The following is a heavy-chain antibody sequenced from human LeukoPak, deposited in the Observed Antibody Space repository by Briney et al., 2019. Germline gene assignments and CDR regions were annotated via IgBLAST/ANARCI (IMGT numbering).Heavy chain of an antibody. CDR1: GFTYSHNG. CDR3: AKFSTPTPNGYYYYMDV. V-gene: IGHV3-23*01. Sequence: GGSLRLSCVASGFTYSHNGMHWVRQAPGKGLEWVSAISGSGGSTYYADSVKGRFTISRDNSKNTLYLQMNSLRAEDTAVYYCAKFSTPTPNGYYYYMDVWGKGTTVTVSS. CDR2: ISGSGGST. D-gene: IGHD2/OR15-2a*01. J-gene: IGHJ6*03.